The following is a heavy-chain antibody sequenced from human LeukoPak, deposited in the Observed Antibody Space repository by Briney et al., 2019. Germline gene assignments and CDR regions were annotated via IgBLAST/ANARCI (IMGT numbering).Heavy chain of an antibody. CDR3: ARASPVLLWFGEFDY. V-gene: IGHV4-61*02. CDR1: GGSISSGSYY. D-gene: IGHD3-10*01. J-gene: IGHJ4*02. Sequence: PSETLSLTCTVSGGSISSGSYYWSWIRQPAGKGLEWIGRIYTSGSTNYNPSLKSRVTTSVDTSKNQFSLKLSSVTAADTAVYYCARASPVLLWFGEFDYWGQGTLVTVSS. CDR2: IYTSGST.